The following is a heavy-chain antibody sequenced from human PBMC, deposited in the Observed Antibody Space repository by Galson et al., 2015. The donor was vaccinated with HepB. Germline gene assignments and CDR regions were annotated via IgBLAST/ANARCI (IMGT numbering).Heavy chain of an antibody. D-gene: IGHD3-22*01. V-gene: IGHV3-7*03. J-gene: IGHJ3*02. CDR1: GFTFSSYW. Sequence: SLRLSCAASGFTFSSYWMSWVRQAPGKGLEWVANIKQDGSEKYYVDSVKGRFTISRDNAKNSLYLQMNSLRAEDTAVYYCAREGPELRRHFWYYDSSGYPGGDAFDIWGQGTMVTVSS. CDR2: IKQDGSEK. CDR3: AREGPELRRHFWYYDSSGYPGGDAFDI.